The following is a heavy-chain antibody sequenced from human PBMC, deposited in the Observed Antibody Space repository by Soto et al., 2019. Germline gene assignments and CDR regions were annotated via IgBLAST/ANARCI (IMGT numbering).Heavy chain of an antibody. CDR1: GGSISSGGYS. Sequence: QLQLQESGSGLVKPSQTLSLTCAVSGGSISSGGYSWSWIRQPPGKGLEWIGYIYHSGSTYYNPSLKSRVTISVDRSKNQFSLKLSSVTAADTAVYYCARGRGRFLEWPSYWYFDLWGRGTLVTVSS. CDR2: IYHSGST. J-gene: IGHJ2*01. CDR3: ARGRGRFLEWPSYWYFDL. V-gene: IGHV4-30-2*01. D-gene: IGHD3-3*01.